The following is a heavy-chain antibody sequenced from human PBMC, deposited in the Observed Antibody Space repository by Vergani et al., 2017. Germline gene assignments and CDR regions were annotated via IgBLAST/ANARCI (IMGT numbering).Heavy chain of an antibody. V-gene: IGHV3-30*18. D-gene: IGHD4-11*01. Sequence: QVQLVESGGGVVQPGRSLRLSCAASGFTFSSYGMHWVRQAPGKGLEWVAVISYDGSNKYYADSVKGRFTISRDNSKNTLYLQMNSLRAEDTAVYYCAKDSGQTMPTVIHFDYWGQGTLVTVSS. J-gene: IGHJ4*02. CDR2: ISYDGSNK. CDR1: GFTFSSYG. CDR3: AKDSGQTMPTVIHFDY.